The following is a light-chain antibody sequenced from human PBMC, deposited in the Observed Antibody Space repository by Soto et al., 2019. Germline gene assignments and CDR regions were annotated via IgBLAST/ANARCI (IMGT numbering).Light chain of an antibody. CDR3: QQYNNWPPTWT. Sequence: EIVMTQSPATLSVSPGERATLSCRASQSVSSNLAWYQQKPGQAPRLLIYGASTRATGIPARFSGSGSGTEFTLTFSSRQSEDFAVYYCQQYNNWPPTWTFGQGTKVEIK. CDR2: GAS. V-gene: IGKV3-15*01. J-gene: IGKJ1*01. CDR1: QSVSSN.